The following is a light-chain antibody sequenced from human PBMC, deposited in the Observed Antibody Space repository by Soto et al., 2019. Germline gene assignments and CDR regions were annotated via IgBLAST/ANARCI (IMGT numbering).Light chain of an antibody. CDR2: DVS. J-gene: IGLJ2*01. Sequence: QSAVTQPASVSGSPGRSITISCTGTSSDVGRYNYVSWYQQHPGKAPKLMIYDVSNRPSGVSNRFSGSKSGNTASLTISGLQAEDEADYYCSSYTSSSTLVVFGGGTQLTVL. CDR3: SSYTSSSTLVV. V-gene: IGLV2-14*01. CDR1: SSDVGRYNY.